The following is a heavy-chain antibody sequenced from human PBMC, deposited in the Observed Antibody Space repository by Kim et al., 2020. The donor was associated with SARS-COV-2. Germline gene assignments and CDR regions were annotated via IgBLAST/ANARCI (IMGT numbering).Heavy chain of an antibody. V-gene: IGHV1-18*01. J-gene: IGHJ4*02. CDR3: ARSSGYYYAEVFDY. Sequence: AQKLQGRVTMTTDTSTSTAYMELRSLRSDDTAVYYCARSSGYYYAEVFDYWGQGTLVTVSS. D-gene: IGHD3-22*01.